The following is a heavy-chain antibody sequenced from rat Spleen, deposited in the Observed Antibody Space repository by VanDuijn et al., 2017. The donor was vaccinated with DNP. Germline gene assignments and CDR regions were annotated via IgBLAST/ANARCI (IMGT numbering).Heavy chain of an antibody. Sequence: EVLLQESGPGLVKPSQSLSLTCSVSGFSITNNFKWSWIRKFPGNELEWMGYINNAGSTNYNPSLESRVSITRDTSKNQFFLQINSVTTEDTATYYCAIQLGVFDYWGQGVMVSVSS. J-gene: IGHJ2*01. CDR3: AIQLGVFDY. V-gene: IGHV3-3*01. CDR1: GFSITNNFK. CDR2: INNAGST. D-gene: IGHD5-1*01.